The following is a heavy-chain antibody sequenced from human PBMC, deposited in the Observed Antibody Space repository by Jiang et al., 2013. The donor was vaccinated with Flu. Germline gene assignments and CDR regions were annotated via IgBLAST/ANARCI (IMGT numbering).Heavy chain of an antibody. Sequence: ISYDGRDKFYADFVRGRVLRVSRDDSKNTLFLQMNSLRTEDTAVYYCAKDGDTSRGFDSWGQGTLVTVSS. CDR3: AKDGDTSRGFDS. D-gene: IGHD5-18*01. V-gene: IGHV3-30*18. CDR2: ISYDGRDK. J-gene: IGHJ4*02.